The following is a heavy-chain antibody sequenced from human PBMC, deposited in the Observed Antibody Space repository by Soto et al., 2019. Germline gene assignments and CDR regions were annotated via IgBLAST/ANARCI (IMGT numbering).Heavy chain of an antibody. CDR1: GYTFTSYG. CDR2: INAANGDT. J-gene: IGHJ5*02. V-gene: IGHV1-3*01. Sequence: ASGKVCCKSSGYTFTSYGIHWVRQAPGQRLEWIEWINAANGDTKYSPKFQGRVTITRDTSASTAYMELSSLRSEDTPVCYCVRRHVLATGIDWFDRSGPVTPVPVSS. CDR3: VRRHVLATGIDWFDR. D-gene: IGHD6-13*01.